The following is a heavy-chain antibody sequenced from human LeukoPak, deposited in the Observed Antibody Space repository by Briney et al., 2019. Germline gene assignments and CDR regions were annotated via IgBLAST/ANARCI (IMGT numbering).Heavy chain of an antibody. J-gene: IGHJ5*02. Sequence: PSETLSLTCAVSGGSISSGGYSWSWIRQPPGKGLEWIGYIYHSGSTYYNPSLKSRVTISVDRSKNQFSLKLSSVTAADTAVYYCASTVPAAENWFDPWGQGTLVTVSS. CDR1: GGSISSGGYS. CDR2: IYHSGST. V-gene: IGHV4-30-2*01. D-gene: IGHD2-2*01. CDR3: ASTVPAAENWFDP.